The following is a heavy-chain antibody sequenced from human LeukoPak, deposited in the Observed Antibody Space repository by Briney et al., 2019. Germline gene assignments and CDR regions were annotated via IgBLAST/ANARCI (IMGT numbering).Heavy chain of an antibody. CDR3: ARELEIAVAGTLGY. CDR1: GFTFSIYA. CDR2: ISGGGGST. D-gene: IGHD6-19*01. J-gene: IGHJ4*02. Sequence: GGSLTLSCAASGFTFSIYAMSWVRQAPGKGLEWVSAISGGGGSTYYADSVKGRFTISRDNSKNTLYLQMKSLRAENTAVYYCARELEIAVAGTLGYWGQGTLVTVSS. V-gene: IGHV3-23*01.